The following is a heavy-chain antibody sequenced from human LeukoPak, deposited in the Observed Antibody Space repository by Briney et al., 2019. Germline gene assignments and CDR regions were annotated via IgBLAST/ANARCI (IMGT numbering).Heavy chain of an antibody. CDR2: IKQDGSEK. CDR3: ARVVGYCGGGSCYAVWFDP. J-gene: IGHJ5*02. Sequence: GRSLRLSCAASGFSFSSYGMHWVRQAPGKGLEWVANIKQDGSEKYYVDSVKGRFTISRDNAKNSLYLQMNSLRAEDTAVYYCARVVGYCGGGSCYAVWFDPWGQGTLVTVSS. V-gene: IGHV3-7*01. CDR1: GFSFSSYG. D-gene: IGHD2-15*01.